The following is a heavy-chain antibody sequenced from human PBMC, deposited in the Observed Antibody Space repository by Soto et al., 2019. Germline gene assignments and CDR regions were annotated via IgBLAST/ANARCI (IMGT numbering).Heavy chain of an antibody. CDR1: GFTFSSYG. J-gene: IGHJ6*02. CDR2: ISCNRSNK. V-gene: IGHV3-30*03. CDR3: ARDGGFGELYLYYYYYGMDV. Sequence: GGSLRLSCAASGFTFSSYGMHWVRQAPGKGLEWVSYISCNRSNKYYADSVKGRFTISRDNAKNSLYLQMNSLRDEDTAVYYCARDGGFGELYLYYYYYGMDVWGQGTTVTVSS. D-gene: IGHD3-10*01.